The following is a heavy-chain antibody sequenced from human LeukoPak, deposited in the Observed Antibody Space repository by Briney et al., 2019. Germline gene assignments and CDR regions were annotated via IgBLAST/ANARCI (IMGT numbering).Heavy chain of an antibody. CDR2: IYYSGST. J-gene: IGHJ4*02. Sequence: SETLSLTCTVSGGSISSSSYYWGWIRQPPGKGLEWIGYIYYSGSTNYNPSLKSRVTISVDTSKNQFSLKLSSVTAADTAVYYCASEGRFGRNLDYWGQGTLVTVSS. CDR3: ASEGRFGRNLDY. CDR1: GGSISSSSYY. V-gene: IGHV4-61*05. D-gene: IGHD3-10*01.